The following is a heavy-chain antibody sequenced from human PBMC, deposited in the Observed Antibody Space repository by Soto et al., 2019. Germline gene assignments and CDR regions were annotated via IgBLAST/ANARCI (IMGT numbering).Heavy chain of an antibody. CDR2: ISAYNGNT. CDR3: ARDGKYYDFWSGPYGMDV. J-gene: IGHJ6*02. D-gene: IGHD3-3*01. Sequence: ASVKVSCKASGYTFTSYGISWVRQAPGQGLEWMGWISAYNGNTNYAQKLQGRVTMTTDTSTSTAYMELKSLRSDDTAVYYCARDGKYYDFWSGPYGMDVWGQGTTVTV. V-gene: IGHV1-18*01. CDR1: GYTFTSYG.